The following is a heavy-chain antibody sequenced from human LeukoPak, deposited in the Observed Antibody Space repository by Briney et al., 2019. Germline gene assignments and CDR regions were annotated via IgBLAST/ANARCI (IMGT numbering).Heavy chain of an antibody. V-gene: IGHV4-59*01. CDR3: ARLRALSYYDSSGDLYYFEY. D-gene: IGHD3-22*01. J-gene: IGHJ4*02. Sequence: PSETLSLTCTVSGGSISSYYWSWLRQPPGKGLEWIGFIYYSGITDYNPSLKSRVTISVDTSKNQFSLKLTSVTPADTPVYYCARLRALSYYDSSGDLYYFEYWGQGTLVTVSS. CDR1: GGSISSYY. CDR2: IYYSGIT.